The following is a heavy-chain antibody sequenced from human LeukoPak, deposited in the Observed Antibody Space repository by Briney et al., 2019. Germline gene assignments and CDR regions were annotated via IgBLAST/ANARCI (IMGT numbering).Heavy chain of an antibody. CDR1: GFTFSSHW. CDR3: AKDGTGGYYYLDY. CDR2: IKQDGSEK. V-gene: IGHV3-7*04. D-gene: IGHD3-22*01. Sequence: QPGGSLRLSCAASGFTFSSHWMSWVRQGPGKGLEWVANIKQDGSEKYYADSVQGRFTISRDSSRNTLYLQMNSLRAEDTAVYYCAKDGTGGYYYLDYWGQGTLVTVSS. J-gene: IGHJ4*02.